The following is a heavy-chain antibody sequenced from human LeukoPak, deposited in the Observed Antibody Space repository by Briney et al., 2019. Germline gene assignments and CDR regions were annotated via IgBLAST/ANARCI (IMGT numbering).Heavy chain of an antibody. CDR2: INPNSGGT. Sequence: ASVKVSCKASGYTFTDYYMHWVRQAPGQGLEWLGRINPNSGGTNYAQKFQGRVTLTRDTSISTAYMELSRLKSDHTAVYYCARNTQRGTYNWFDPWGQGTLVTVSS. J-gene: IGHJ5*02. CDR3: ARNTQRGTYNWFDP. D-gene: IGHD6-25*01. V-gene: IGHV1-2*06. CDR1: GYTFTDYY.